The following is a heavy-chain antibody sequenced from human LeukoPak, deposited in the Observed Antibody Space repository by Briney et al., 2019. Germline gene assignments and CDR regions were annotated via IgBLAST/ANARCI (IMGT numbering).Heavy chain of an antibody. J-gene: IGHJ3*01. V-gene: IGHV3-7*01. CDR2: IKLDGTER. D-gene: IGHD3-9*01. CDR3: ARDRSDIVTGYNDAFDV. Sequence: GGSQRLSCAASGFSFSSYWMSWVRQAAGKGLEWVATIKLDGTERYYVESVRGRLTVSRDNAKNSLDLQMNSLRAEDTAVYYCARDRSDIVTGYNDAFDVWGQGTMVTVSP. CDR1: GFSFSSYW.